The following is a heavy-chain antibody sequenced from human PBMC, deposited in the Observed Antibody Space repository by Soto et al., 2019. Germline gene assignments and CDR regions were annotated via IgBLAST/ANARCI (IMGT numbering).Heavy chain of an antibody. CDR3: ARGDYGDYHSYYYGMEV. V-gene: IGHV1-69*01. CDR2: IIPISGTP. D-gene: IGHD4-17*01. CDR1: GVTFSNYA. J-gene: IGHJ6*02. Sequence: QVQLVQSGAEVKKPGSSVRVSCKASGVTFSNYAISWVRQAPGQGLEWVGGIIPISGTPSYGQKFQGRVTITEDESTGTAYMELSSLGAEDTAVCYCARGDYGDYHSYYYGMEVWGQGTTVTVSS.